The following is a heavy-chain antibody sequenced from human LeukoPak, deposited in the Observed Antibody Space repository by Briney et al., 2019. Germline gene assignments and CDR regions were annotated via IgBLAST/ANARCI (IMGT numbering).Heavy chain of an antibody. D-gene: IGHD3-10*01. CDR2: ISSSSSTI. CDR3: ARDIWFGELLSPYYYGMDV. CDR1: GFTFKTYS. Sequence: GGSLRLSCAASGFTFKTYSMNWVRQAPGKGLEWVSYISSSSSTIYYADSVKGRFTISRDNAKNSLYLQMNSLRAEDTAVYYCARDIWFGELLSPYYYGMDVWGQGTTVTVSS. J-gene: IGHJ6*02. V-gene: IGHV3-48*04.